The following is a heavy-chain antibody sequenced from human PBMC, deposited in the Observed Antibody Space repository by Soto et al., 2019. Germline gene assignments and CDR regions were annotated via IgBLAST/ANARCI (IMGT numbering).Heavy chain of an antibody. CDR1: GGSISSYY. CDR3: VRLDFDFWSGYAYYFDY. V-gene: IGHV4-59*08. D-gene: IGHD3-3*01. J-gene: IGHJ4*02. Sequence: SETLSLTCTVSGGSISSYYWSWIRQPPGKGLEWIGYIYYSGSTNYNPSLKSRVTISVDTSKNQFSLKLSSVTAADTAVYYCVRLDFDFWSGYAYYFDYWGQGTLVAVSS. CDR2: IYYSGST.